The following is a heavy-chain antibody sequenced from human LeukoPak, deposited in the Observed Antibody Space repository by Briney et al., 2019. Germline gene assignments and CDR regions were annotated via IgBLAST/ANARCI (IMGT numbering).Heavy chain of an antibody. CDR1: GYSISSGYY. CDR3: WGHGKCSSTSCFDS. V-gene: IGHV4-38-2*01. CDR2: IYHSGST. J-gene: IGHJ4*02. D-gene: IGHD2-2*01. Sequence: SETLSLTCAVSGYSISSGYYWGWIRQPPGKGREWIGSIYHSGSTYYNPSLKSRVTISVDTSKNQFSLKLSSVNAPDTPVYSCWGHGKCSSTSCFDSWGQGTLVTVSS.